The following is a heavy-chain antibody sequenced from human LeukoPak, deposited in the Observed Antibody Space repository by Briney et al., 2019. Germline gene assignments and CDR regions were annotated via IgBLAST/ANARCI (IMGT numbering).Heavy chain of an antibody. CDR2: IYYSGST. D-gene: IGHD2-15*01. Sequence: SETLSLTCTVSGGSISSYYWSWIRQPPGKGLEWIGYIYYSGSTNYNPSLKSRATISVDTSKNQFSLKLSSVTAADTAVYYCARGGYCSGGSCYVYYFDYWGQGTLVTVSS. CDR1: GGSISSYY. CDR3: ARGGYCSGGSCYVYYFDY. J-gene: IGHJ4*02. V-gene: IGHV4-59*08.